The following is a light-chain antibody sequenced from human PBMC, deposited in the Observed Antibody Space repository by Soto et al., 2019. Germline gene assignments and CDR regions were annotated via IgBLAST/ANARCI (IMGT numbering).Light chain of an antibody. Sequence: DIQMTQSPSYLSASVGDRVTITCRASQSISSYLNWYQQKPGKAPKLLIYAASSLQRGVQSRFSGSGSGTDFTLTISSLQPEDFATYYCQQSYSTPPTFGGGNKVEIK. V-gene: IGKV1-39*01. CDR2: AAS. CDR3: QQSYSTPPT. CDR1: QSISSY. J-gene: IGKJ4*01.